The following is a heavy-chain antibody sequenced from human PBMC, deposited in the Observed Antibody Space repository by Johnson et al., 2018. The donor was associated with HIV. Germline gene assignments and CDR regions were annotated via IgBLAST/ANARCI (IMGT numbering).Heavy chain of an antibody. CDR3: ASEEYSSSAGAFDI. J-gene: IGHJ3*02. CDR1: GFTFGSYA. V-gene: IGHV3-23*04. D-gene: IGHD6-6*01. Sequence: VQLVESGGDLIQPGGSLRLSCAASGFTFGSYAMSWVRQAPGKGLKWVSAISGSGGSTYYADSVKGRFTISRDNSKNTLYLQMNSLRADDTAVYYCASEEYSSSAGAFDIWGQGTMVTVSS. CDR2: ISGSGGST.